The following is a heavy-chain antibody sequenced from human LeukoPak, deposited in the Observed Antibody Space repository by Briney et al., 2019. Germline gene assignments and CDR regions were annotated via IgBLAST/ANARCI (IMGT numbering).Heavy chain of an antibody. CDR1: GYTFTSYG. CDR2: ISAYNGNT. V-gene: IGHV1-18*01. D-gene: IGHD3-3*01. CDR3: ARDQNSRITIFGVVIRHNWFDP. Sequence: ASVKVSCKASGYTFTSYGISWVRQAPGQGLEWMGWISAYNGNTNYAQKLQGRATMTTDTSTSTAYMELRSLRSDDTAVYYCARDQNSRITIFGVVIRHNWFDPWGQGTLVTVSS. J-gene: IGHJ5*02.